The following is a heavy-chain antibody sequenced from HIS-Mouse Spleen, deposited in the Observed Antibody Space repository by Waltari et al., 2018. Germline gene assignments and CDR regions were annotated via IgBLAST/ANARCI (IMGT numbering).Heavy chain of an antibody. CDR1: GFTFSSYG. V-gene: IGHV3-33*06. CDR3: AKDLMQYSSSWYGAFDI. D-gene: IGHD6-13*01. Sequence: QVQLVESGGGVVQPGRSLRLSCAASGFTFSSYGMHWVRPAPGKGLEWVAVIWYDGSNKYYADSVKGRFTISRDNSKNTLYLQMNSLRAEDTAVYYCAKDLMQYSSSWYGAFDIWGQGTMVTVSS. CDR2: IWYDGSNK. J-gene: IGHJ3*02.